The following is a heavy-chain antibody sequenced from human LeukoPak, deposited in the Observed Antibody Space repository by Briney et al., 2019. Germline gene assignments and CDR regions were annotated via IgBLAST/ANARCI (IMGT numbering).Heavy chain of an antibody. D-gene: IGHD6-13*01. CDR1: GYAFPHYG. J-gene: IGHJ4*02. CDR3: ARSGSNWSCDS. V-gene: IGHV1-3*01. Sequence: GASVKVSCKASGYAFPHYGVQWVRQAPGQTLEWMGWINAGNGDDTKYSQKFQARLTMTTDTPATTVYMELNSLRSEDTAVYYCARSGSNWSCDSWGQGTLVTVSS. CDR2: INAGNGDDT.